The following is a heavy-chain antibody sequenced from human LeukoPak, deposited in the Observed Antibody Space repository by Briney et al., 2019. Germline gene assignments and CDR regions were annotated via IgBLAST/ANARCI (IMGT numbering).Heavy chain of an antibody. J-gene: IGHJ6*02. Sequence: PGGSLRLSCAASGFTFSDYYMSWIRQAPGKGLEWVSYISSSGSTIYYADSVKGRFTISRDNAKNSLYLQMNSLRAEDTAVYYCARDSVVPAAQYYYYGMDVWGQGTTVTVSS. CDR1: GFTFSDYY. V-gene: IGHV3-11*01. D-gene: IGHD2-2*01. CDR3: ARDSVVPAAQYYYYGMDV. CDR2: ISSSGSTI.